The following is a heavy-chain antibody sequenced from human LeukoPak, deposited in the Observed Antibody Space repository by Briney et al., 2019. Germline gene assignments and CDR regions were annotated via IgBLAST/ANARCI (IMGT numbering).Heavy chain of an antibody. V-gene: IGHV1-69*13. J-gene: IGHJ4*02. CDR2: IIPIFGTA. D-gene: IGHD6-19*01. CDR3: ARVRAVAGTSSGYYFDY. Sequence: ASVKVSCKASGGTFSSYAISWVRQAPGQGLEWMGGIIPIFGTANYAQKFQGRVTITADESTSTAYMELSSLRSEDTAVYYCARVRAVAGTSSGYYFDYWGQGTLVTVSS. CDR1: GGTFSSYA.